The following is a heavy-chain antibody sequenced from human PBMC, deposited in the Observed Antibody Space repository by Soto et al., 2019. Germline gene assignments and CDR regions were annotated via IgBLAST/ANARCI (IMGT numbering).Heavy chain of an antibody. D-gene: IGHD3-16*01. V-gene: IGHV3-66*01. CDR3: ASWDRGSSWFDAFAI. J-gene: IGHJ3*02. CDR1: GFTVSSNY. CDR2: IYSGGST. Sequence: GGSLRLSCAASGFTVSSNYMSWVRQAPGKGLEWVSVIYSGGSTYYADSVKGRFTISRDNSKNTLYLQMNSLRAEDTAVYYCASWDRGSSWFDAFAIWGQGTMVTVSS.